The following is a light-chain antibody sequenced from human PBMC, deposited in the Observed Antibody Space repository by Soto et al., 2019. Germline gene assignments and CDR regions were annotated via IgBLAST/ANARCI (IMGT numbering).Light chain of an antibody. CDR1: QSVSSSY. Sequence: EIVLTQSPGTLSLSPGERATLSCRASQSVSSSYLAWYQQTPGQAPRLLIYGASSRATGVPDRFSGSGSGTDFALTISGLEPEDFAVYYCQQYGTLSWTFGLGTKVEIK. J-gene: IGKJ1*01. V-gene: IGKV3-20*01. CDR3: QQYGTLSWT. CDR2: GAS.